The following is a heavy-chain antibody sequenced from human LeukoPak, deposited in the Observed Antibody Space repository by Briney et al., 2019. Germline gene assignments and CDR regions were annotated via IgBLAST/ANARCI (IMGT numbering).Heavy chain of an antibody. Sequence: GGSLRLSCAASGFSFSSYNMHWVRQAPGKGLEWVGFTWNHGNDQDYADSVKGRFTISRDNSKNTLYLQMNSLRAEDTAVYYCAKDRPTVVTRRHYFDYWGQGILVTVSS. CDR1: GFSFSSYN. CDR3: AKDRPTVVTRRHYFDY. J-gene: IGHJ4*02. CDR2: TWNHGNDQ. V-gene: IGHV3-30*02. D-gene: IGHD4-23*01.